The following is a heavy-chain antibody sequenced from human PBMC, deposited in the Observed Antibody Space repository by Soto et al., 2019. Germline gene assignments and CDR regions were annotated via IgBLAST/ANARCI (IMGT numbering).Heavy chain of an antibody. CDR3: ARGGLRGTEGVAFDI. Sequence: QVQLVQSGAEVKKPGSSVKVSCKASGGTFSSYAISWVRQAPGQGLEWMGGIIPIFGTANYAQKFQGRVTIXXEXSXTTAYMELGSLRAEDTAVYYCARGGLRGTEGVAFDIWGQGTMVTVSS. V-gene: IGHV1-69*12. D-gene: IGHD4-17*01. CDR2: IIPIFGTA. J-gene: IGHJ3*02. CDR1: GGTFSSYA.